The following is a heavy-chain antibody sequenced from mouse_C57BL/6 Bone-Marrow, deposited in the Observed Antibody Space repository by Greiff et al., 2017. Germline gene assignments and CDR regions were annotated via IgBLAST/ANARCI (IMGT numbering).Heavy chain of an antibody. CDR3: ARSVVPIYYDSYYFDD. V-gene: IGHV1-4*01. Sequence: VQLVESGAELARPGASVKMSCKASGYTFTSYTMHWVKQRPGQGLEWIGYINPSSGYTKYNQKFKDKATLTADKSSSTAYMQLSSLTSEDSAVYYCARSVVPIYYDSYYFDDWGQGTTLTVSS. CDR2: INPSSGYT. D-gene: IGHD2-4*01. CDR1: GYTFTSYT. J-gene: IGHJ2*01.